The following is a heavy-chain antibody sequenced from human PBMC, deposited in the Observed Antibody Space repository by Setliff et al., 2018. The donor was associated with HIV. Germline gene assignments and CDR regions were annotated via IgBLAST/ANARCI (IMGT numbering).Heavy chain of an antibody. V-gene: IGHV3-21*06. D-gene: IGHD1-26*01. J-gene: IGHJ4*02. CDR1: GFTLTKYT. Sequence: GGSLRLSCEASGFTLTKYTMNWVRQAPGKGLEWVSSITNTSDYISYGDSVKGRFTISRDNANNLVYLQMNSLRVEDTAVYFCARWGSGSYERVFDYWGQGMLVTVSS. CDR3: ARWGSGSYERVFDY. CDR2: ITNTSDYI.